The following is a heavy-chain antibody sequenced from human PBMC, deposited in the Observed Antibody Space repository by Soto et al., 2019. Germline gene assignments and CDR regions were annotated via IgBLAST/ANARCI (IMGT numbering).Heavy chain of an antibody. Sequence: QVQLVQSGAEVKKPGASVKVSCKASGYTFTSYGISWVRQAPGQGLEWMGWISAYNGNTNYAQKLQGRVTMTADTPTSTAYMELRSLRSDDTAVYYCARLFTYYYGSGSPRWFDPWGQGTLVTVSS. J-gene: IGHJ5*02. V-gene: IGHV1-18*01. D-gene: IGHD3-10*01. CDR1: GYTFTSYG. CDR3: ARLFTYYYGSGSPRWFDP. CDR2: ISAYNGNT.